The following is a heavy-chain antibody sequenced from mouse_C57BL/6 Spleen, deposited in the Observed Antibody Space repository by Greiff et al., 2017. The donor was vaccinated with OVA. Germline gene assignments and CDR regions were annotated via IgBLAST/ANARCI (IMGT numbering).Heavy chain of an antibody. CDR3: ARGGHYYDAMDY. Sequence: DVMLVESEGGLVQPGSSMKLSCTASGFTFSDYYMAWVRQVPEKGLEWVANINYDGSSTYYLDSLKSRFIISRDNAKNILYLQMSSLKSEDTATYYCARGGHYYDAMDYWGQGTSVTVSS. D-gene: IGHD1-2*01. V-gene: IGHV5-16*01. CDR1: GFTFSDYY. J-gene: IGHJ4*01. CDR2: INYDGSST.